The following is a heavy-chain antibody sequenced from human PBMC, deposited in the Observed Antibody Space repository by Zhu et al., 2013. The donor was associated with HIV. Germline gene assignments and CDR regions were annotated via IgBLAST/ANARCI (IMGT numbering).Heavy chain of an antibody. J-gene: IGHJ6*02. CDR1: GYTFTSYG. CDR3: ARDAHDILTGYSVGYGMDV. Sequence: QVQLVQSGAEVKKPGASVKVSCKASGYTFTSYGISWVRQAPGQGLEWMGWISAYNGNTDYAQKVQGRVTMTTDTSTSTAYMELRSLRSDDTAVYYCARDAHDILTGYSVGYGMDVWGQGTTVTVSS. D-gene: IGHD3-9*01. V-gene: IGHV1-18*01. CDR2: ISAYNGNT.